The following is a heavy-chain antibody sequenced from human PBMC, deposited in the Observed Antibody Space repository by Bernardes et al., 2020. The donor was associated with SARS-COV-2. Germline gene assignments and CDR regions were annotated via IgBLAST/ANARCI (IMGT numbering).Heavy chain of an antibody. CDR2: INADGSVT. J-gene: IGHJ4*02. CDR3: TRPRV. V-gene: IGHV3-74*01. Sequence: GGSLRLSCVASGFTFSDYWINWVRQRPGKGMEWVGDINADGSVTDYVDSVKGRFTISRDNTRNTLYLQMNNLRVEDTALYFCTRPRVWGQGTLVTVSS. CDR1: GFTFSDYW. D-gene: IGHD6-6*01.